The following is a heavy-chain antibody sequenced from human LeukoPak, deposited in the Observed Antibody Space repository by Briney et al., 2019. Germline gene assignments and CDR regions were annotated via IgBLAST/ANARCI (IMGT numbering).Heavy chain of an antibody. D-gene: IGHD2-2*01. CDR2: ISSSSSTI. V-gene: IGHV3-11*04. Sequence: GGSLRLSCAASGFSFTDYYMSWIRQAPGKGLEWVSYISSSSSTIYYADSVKGRFTISRDNAKNSLYLQMNSLRAEDTAVYYCAREPELYCSSTSCYAFDYWGQGTLVTVSS. J-gene: IGHJ4*02. CDR3: AREPELYCSSTSCYAFDY. CDR1: GFSFTDYY.